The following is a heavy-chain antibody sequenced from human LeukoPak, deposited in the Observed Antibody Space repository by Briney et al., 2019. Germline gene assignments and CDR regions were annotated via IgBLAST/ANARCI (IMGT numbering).Heavy chain of an antibody. CDR3: ARTSRHFYGSGTNLTPWPAGMDV. J-gene: IGHJ6*02. CDR1: GGSMSGFF. V-gene: IGHV4-59*01. Sequence: PSETLSLTRTVSGGSMSGFFWTWIRQPPGRELEWIGSIYYSGSSTKYNPSLKSRVTISVDTSKSQFSLNLDSATAADTAVYYCARTSRHFYGSGTNLTPWPAGMDVWGQGTTVTVSS. CDR2: IYYSGSST. D-gene: IGHD3-10*01.